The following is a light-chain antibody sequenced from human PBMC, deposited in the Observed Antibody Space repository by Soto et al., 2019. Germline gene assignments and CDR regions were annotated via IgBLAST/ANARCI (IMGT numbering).Light chain of an antibody. Sequence: DIQMTQSPSFLPASIGDSATLTCRASQGIGSSLAWYQHKPGEVPKLLIYSASTLQSGVPSRFSGSGSGPDFTLTISSLQPEDSATYFCQQLNSYPQTFGQGTRLEIK. CDR2: SAS. CDR1: QGIGSS. V-gene: IGKV1-9*01. CDR3: QQLNSYPQT. J-gene: IGKJ5*01.